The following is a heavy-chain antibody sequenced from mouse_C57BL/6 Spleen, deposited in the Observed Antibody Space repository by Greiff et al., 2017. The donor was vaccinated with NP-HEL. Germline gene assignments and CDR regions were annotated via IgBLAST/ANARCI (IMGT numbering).Heavy chain of an antibody. D-gene: IGHD2-5*01. Sequence: QVQLKQPGAELVKPGASVKLSCKASGYTFTSYWMHWVKQRPGQGLEWIGMIHPNSGSTNYNEKFKSKATLTVDKSSSTAYMQLSSLTSEDSAVYYCARDYSNYSYYAMDYWGQGTSVTVSS. J-gene: IGHJ4*01. V-gene: IGHV1-64*01. CDR3: ARDYSNYSYYAMDY. CDR1: GYTFTSYW. CDR2: IHPNSGST.